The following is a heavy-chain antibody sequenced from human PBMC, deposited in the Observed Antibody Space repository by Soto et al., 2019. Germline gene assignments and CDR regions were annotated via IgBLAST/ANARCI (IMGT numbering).Heavy chain of an antibody. CDR1: GGSFSGYY. Sequence: SETLSLTCAVYGGSFSGYYWSWIRQPPGKGLEWIVEINHSGSTNYNPSLKSRVTISVDTSKNQFSLKLSSVTAADTAVYYCARQPYDFWSGYLAGWFYXWGQGTLVTVSX. V-gene: IGHV4-34*01. D-gene: IGHD3-3*01. CDR3: ARQPYDFWSGYLAGWFYX. CDR2: INHSGST. J-gene: IGHJ5*02.